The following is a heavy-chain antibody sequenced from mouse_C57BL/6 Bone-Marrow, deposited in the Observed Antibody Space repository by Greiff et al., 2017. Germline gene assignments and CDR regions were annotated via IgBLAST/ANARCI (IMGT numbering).Heavy chain of an antibody. D-gene: IGHD1-1*01. CDR1: GYTFTDYY. J-gene: IGHJ2*01. V-gene: IGHV1-19*01. CDR2: INPYNGGT. Sequence: EVQLQQSGPVLVKPGASVKMSCKASGYTFTDYYMNWVKQSHGKSLEWIGVINPYNGGTSYNQKFKGKATLTVDKSSSTAYMELNSLTSEDSAVYYCAREAFTTVVDFDCWGQGTTLTVSS. CDR3: AREAFTTVVDFDC.